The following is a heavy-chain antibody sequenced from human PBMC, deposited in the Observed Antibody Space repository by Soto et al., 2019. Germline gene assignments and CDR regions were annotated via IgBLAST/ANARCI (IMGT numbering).Heavy chain of an antibody. Sequence: QVQLVQSGAEVKKPGASVKFSCKASGYTFTSYGITWVRQAPGQGLEWMGWISTYNGNTNYAQKLQGRVTMTTYTSTSTAYMELRSLRSDDTAVYYCARTDSRPQDFDYWGQGTLVTVSS. CDR2: ISTYNGNT. CDR1: GYTFTSYG. J-gene: IGHJ4*02. CDR3: ARTDSRPQDFDY. V-gene: IGHV1-18*01. D-gene: IGHD6-13*01.